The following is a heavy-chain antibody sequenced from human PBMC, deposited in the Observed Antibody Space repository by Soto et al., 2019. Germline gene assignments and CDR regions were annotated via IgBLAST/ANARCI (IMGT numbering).Heavy chain of an antibody. D-gene: IGHD6-19*01. CDR1: GGSISSTNW. V-gene: IGHV4-4*02. J-gene: IGHJ4*02. CDR2: IDHSGST. CDR3: VRDSGNGWKDY. Sequence: SETLALTCAVSGGSISSTNWWNWVRQPPGKGLEWIGEIDHSGSTNYNPSLKSRVTMSVDKPKNQFSLKLSSVTAADTAVYYCVRDSGNGWKDYWGQGTLVTVSS.